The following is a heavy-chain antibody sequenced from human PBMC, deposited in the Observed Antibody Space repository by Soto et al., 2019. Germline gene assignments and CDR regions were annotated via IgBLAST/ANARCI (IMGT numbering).Heavy chain of an antibody. CDR2: IDYSGRT. V-gene: IGHV4-39*01. Sequence: QLQLRESGPGLVKPSETLSLTCTVSGDSITSSDYHWGWIRQPPGKGLEWIGSIDYSGRTHYNPSLKSRVTISVDTSRNEFSLELSAVTAADTTISYCVRLRGLGVVRPYFDYWGQGILVTVSS. J-gene: IGHJ4*02. D-gene: IGHD2-15*01. CDR3: VRLRGLGVVRPYFDY. CDR1: GDSITSSDYH.